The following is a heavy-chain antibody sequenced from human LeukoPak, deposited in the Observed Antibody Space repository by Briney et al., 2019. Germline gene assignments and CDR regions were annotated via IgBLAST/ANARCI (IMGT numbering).Heavy chain of an antibody. CDR3: AKGSVDTSYIDY. V-gene: IGHV3-74*01. J-gene: IGHJ4*02. Sequence: GGSLRLSCAASGFTSSRYWMHWVRQAPGKGLVWVSRINSDGSSTSYADSVKGRFTISRDNAKNTLYLQMNRLRVEDTALYYCAKGSVDTSYIDYWGQGTMVTVSS. CDR2: INSDGSST. D-gene: IGHD3-10*01. CDR1: GFTSSRYW.